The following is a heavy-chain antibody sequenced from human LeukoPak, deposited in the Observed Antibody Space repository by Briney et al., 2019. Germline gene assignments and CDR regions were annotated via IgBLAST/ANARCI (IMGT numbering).Heavy chain of an antibody. Sequence: ASVKVSCKASGYTFTSYAMHWVRQAPGQRREWMGWINAGKGNTKYSQKFQGRVTITRDTSASTAYMELSSLRSEDTAVYYCARRMSPGYCSGGSCFLIDYWGQGTLVTVSS. V-gene: IGHV1-3*01. CDR1: GYTFTSYA. J-gene: IGHJ4*02. CDR3: ARRMSPGYCSGGSCFLIDY. D-gene: IGHD2-15*01. CDR2: INAGKGNT.